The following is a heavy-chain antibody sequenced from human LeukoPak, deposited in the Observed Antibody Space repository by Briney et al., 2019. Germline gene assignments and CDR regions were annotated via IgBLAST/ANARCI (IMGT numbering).Heavy chain of an antibody. CDR2: ISSSGSTI. V-gene: IGHV3-48*03. CDR1: GFTFSSYE. J-gene: IGHJ4*02. D-gene: IGHD3-22*01. Sequence: HPGGSLRLSCAASGFTFSSYEMNWVRQAPGKGLEWVSYISSSGSTIYYADSVKGRFTISRDNAKNSLYLQMNSLRAEDTAVYYCARDGLQDYYDSSGYYEGGFDYWGQGTLLTVSS. CDR3: ARDGLQDYYDSSGYYEGGFDY.